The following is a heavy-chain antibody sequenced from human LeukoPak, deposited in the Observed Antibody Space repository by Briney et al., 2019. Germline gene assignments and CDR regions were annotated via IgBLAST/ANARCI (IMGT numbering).Heavy chain of an antibody. CDR2: IYTSGST. V-gene: IGHV4-61*02. Sequence: SQTLSLTCTVSGGSISSGSYYWSWIRQPAGKGLKWIGRIYTSGSTNYNPSLKSRVTISVDTSKNQFSLKLSSVTAADTAVYYCTIAAAGSGYFDYWGQGTLVTVSS. CDR3: TIAAAGSGYFDY. D-gene: IGHD6-13*01. CDR1: GGSISSGSYY. J-gene: IGHJ4*02.